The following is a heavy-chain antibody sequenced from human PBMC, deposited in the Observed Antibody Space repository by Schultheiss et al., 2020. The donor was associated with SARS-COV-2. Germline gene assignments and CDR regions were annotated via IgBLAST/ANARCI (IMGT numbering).Heavy chain of an antibody. J-gene: IGHJ3*02. Sequence: ASVKVSCKVSGYTLTELSMHWVRQAPGKGLEWMGGFDPEDGETIYAQKFQGRVTMTEDTSTDTAYMELSSLRSEDTAVYYCATGYCSSTSCYKAFDIWGQGTMVTVSS. D-gene: IGHD2-2*02. CDR3: ATGYCSSTSCYKAFDI. CDR1: GYTLTELS. CDR2: FDPEDGET. V-gene: IGHV1-24*01.